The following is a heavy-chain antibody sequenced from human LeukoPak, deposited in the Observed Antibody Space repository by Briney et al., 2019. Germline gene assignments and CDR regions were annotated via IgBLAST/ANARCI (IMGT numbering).Heavy chain of an antibody. D-gene: IGHD2-2*01. CDR3: ARLDIVVVPASAFDI. V-gene: IGHV4-39*01. CDR1: GGSISSSSHY. J-gene: IGHJ3*02. Sequence: SETLSLTCTASGGSISSSSHYWGWIRQPPGKGLEWIGSIYYSGITYYNPSLKSRVTISVDTSKNQFSLKLSSVTAADTAVYHCARLDIVVVPASAFDIWGQGTMVTVSS. CDR2: IYYSGIT.